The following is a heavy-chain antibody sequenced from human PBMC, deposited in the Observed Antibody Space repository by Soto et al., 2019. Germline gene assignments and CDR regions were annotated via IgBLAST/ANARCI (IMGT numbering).Heavy chain of an antibody. D-gene: IGHD2-2*01. V-gene: IGHV1-8*01. J-gene: IGHJ6*04. CDR1: GYTFTSYD. CDR2: MNPNSGNT. CDR3: ASVCYIAVEPSHHYDYYCMDV. Sequence: RASVKVSCKASGYTFTSYDINWVRQATGQGLEWMGWMNPNSGNTGYAQKFQGRVTMTRNTSISTAYMELSSLRSEDTAVYYCASVCYIAVEPSHHYDYYCMDVWGKGTTVTVSS.